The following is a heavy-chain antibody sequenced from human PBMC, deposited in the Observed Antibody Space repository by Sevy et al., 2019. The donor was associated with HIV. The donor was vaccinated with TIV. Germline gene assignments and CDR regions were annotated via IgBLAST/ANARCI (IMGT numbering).Heavy chain of an antibody. V-gene: IGHV3-23*01. J-gene: IGHJ4*02. CDR2: ISGSGGST. Sequence: GGSLRLSCEASGFTFSSDAMSWVRQAPGKGLEWVSAISGSGGSTYYADSVKGRFTISRDNSKNTLYLQMNSLRTEDTAVYYCAKDQRAGSYPPDYFDYWGQGTLVTVSS. CDR1: GFTFSSDA. CDR3: AKDQRAGSYPPDYFDY. D-gene: IGHD2-15*01.